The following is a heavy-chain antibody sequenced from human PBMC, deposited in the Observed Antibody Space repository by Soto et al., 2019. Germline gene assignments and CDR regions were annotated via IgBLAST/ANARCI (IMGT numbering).Heavy chain of an antibody. Sequence: QVQLVQSGAEVKKPGASVKVSCKASGHTFTGYYMHWMRPAPGQGLEWMGWLNTNSGGTNYAQKFQGWVTMTRDTSNSTADMELSRLRSDATAVYYCAREAPTEDFGGGCYGYDYYGMDVWGQGTTVTVSS. D-gene: IGHD2-21*02. CDR2: LNTNSGGT. CDR3: AREAPTEDFGGGCYGYDYYGMDV. CDR1: GHTFTGYY. V-gene: IGHV1-2*04. J-gene: IGHJ6*02.